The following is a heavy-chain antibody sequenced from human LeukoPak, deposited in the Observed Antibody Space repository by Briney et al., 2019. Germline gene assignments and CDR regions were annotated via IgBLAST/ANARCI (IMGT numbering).Heavy chain of an antibody. J-gene: IGHJ3*02. CDR1: GFTFSDYY. CDR3: ARAPYCSSTSCYFDI. Sequence: GGSLRLSCAASGFTFSDYYMSWIRQAPGKGLEWVSYISSSGSTIYYADSVKGRFTISRDNAKNSLYLQMNSLRAEDTAVYYCARAPYCSSTSCYFDIWGQGTMVTDSS. D-gene: IGHD2-2*01. V-gene: IGHV3-11*04. CDR2: ISSSGSTI.